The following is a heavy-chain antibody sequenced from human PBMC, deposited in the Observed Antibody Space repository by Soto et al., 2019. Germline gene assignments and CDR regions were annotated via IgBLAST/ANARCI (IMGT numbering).Heavy chain of an antibody. CDR2: INPIFGTA. Sequence: QVQLVQSGAEVKKPGSSVKVSCKASGGTFSSYAISWVRQAPGQGLEWMGGINPIFGTANYAQKFKGRVTITADEATSTAYMELSSLRSEDTAVYYCARTHDYGDDDGGSYVDLWGRGTLVTVSS. CDR3: ARTHDYGDDDGGSYVDL. V-gene: IGHV1-69*12. D-gene: IGHD4-17*01. CDR1: GGTFSSYA. J-gene: IGHJ2*01.